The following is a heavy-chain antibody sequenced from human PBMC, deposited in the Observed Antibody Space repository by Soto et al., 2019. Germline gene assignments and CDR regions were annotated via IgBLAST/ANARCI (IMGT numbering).Heavy chain of an antibody. Sequence: RGSLGISCATYGFTFSIYAMHWVRQAPGKGLEWVAVISYDGSNKYYADSVKGRFTISRDNSKNTLYLQMNSLRAEDTAVYYCAREVLSGWYYFDYWGQGTLVTVSS. CDR1: GFTFSIYA. D-gene: IGHD6-19*01. V-gene: IGHV3-30-3*01. CDR2: ISYDGSNK. CDR3: AREVLSGWYYFDY. J-gene: IGHJ4*02.